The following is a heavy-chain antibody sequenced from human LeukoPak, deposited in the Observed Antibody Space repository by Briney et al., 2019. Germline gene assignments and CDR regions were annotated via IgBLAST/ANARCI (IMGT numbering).Heavy chain of an antibody. CDR2: ISGSGGST. D-gene: IGHD5-24*01. Sequence: GGSLRLSCAASGFTFSSYAMSWVRQAPGKGLEWVSAISGSGGSTYYADSVKGRFTISRDNSKNTLCLQMNSLRAEDTAVYYCAKDLRWLPQGIFDYWGQGTLVTVSS. V-gene: IGHV3-23*01. J-gene: IGHJ4*02. CDR3: AKDLRWLPQGIFDY. CDR1: GFTFSSYA.